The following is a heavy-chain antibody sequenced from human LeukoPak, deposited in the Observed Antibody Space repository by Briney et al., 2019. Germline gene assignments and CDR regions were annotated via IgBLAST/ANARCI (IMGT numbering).Heavy chain of an antibody. J-gene: IGHJ4*02. Sequence: ASVKVSRKASGYTFTGYYMHWVRQAPGQGLEWMGWINPNSGGTNYAQKFQGRVTMTRDTSISTAYMELSRLRSDDTAVYYCATDIAVAGKGTYYFDYWGQGTLVTVSS. D-gene: IGHD6-19*01. V-gene: IGHV1-2*02. CDR2: INPNSGGT. CDR1: GYTFTGYY. CDR3: ATDIAVAGKGTYYFDY.